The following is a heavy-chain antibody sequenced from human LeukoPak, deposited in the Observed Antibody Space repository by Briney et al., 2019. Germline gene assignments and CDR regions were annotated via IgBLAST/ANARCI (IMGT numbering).Heavy chain of an antibody. CDR1: SGSFSGYY. D-gene: IGHD3-3*01. CDR2: INHGGST. CDR3: ARGRRTDYDFWSGSYTGPPYGAFDM. Sequence: SETLSLTCAVYSGSFSGYYWNWIRQSPGKGLEWIGEINHGGSTNYNPSLKSRVSISVDTSKNQFSLQLTSVTAADRAVYYCARGRRTDYDFWSGSYTGPPYGAFDMWGQGTMVTVSS. V-gene: IGHV4-34*01. J-gene: IGHJ3*02.